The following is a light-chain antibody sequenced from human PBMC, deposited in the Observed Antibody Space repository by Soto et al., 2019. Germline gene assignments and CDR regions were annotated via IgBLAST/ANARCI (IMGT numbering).Light chain of an antibody. CDR3: SSFAGSNNFPYV. Sequence: QAVVTQPPSVSGAPGQRVTISCTGSSSNIGAGYDVHWYQQLPRTAPKLLIYSNNNRPSGVPDRFSGSKSGTSASLAITGLQPEDEADYYCSSFAGSNNFPYVFGTGTKLTVL. V-gene: IGLV1-40*01. CDR2: SNN. CDR1: SSNIGAGYD. J-gene: IGLJ1*01.